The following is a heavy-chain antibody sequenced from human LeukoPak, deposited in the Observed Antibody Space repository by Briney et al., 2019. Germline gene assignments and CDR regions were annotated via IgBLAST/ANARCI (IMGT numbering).Heavy chain of an antibody. D-gene: IGHD1-26*01. CDR3: VRDLFSGSYQEDF. CDR1: GFTLSSYW. V-gene: IGHV3-7*01. CDR2: IKYDGSAK. J-gene: IGHJ4*02. Sequence: GGSLRLSCAASGFTLSSYWMSWVRQAPGKGLEWVANIKYDGSAKYYVDSVKGRFTISRDDAKNSLYLEMNSLRAEDTAVYYCVRDLFSGSYQEDFWGQGALVTVSS.